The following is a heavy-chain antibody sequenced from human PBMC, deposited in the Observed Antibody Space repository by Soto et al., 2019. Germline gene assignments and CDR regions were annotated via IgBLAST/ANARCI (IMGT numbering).Heavy chain of an antibody. D-gene: IGHD6-19*01. CDR1: GFTFTTYS. V-gene: IGHV3-48*02. Sequence: EVQLVESGGGLVQPGGSLRLSCAASGFTFTTYSMNWVRQAPGKGLEWVSYISSSSNTIYYADSVKGRCTISRNNAKNSLYLQRNGLRDEDTAVYYCARPFVQWLDQPFNPNDLWGRGTLVTVSS. J-gene: IGHJ2*01. CDR3: ARPFVQWLDQPFNPNDL. CDR2: ISSSSNTI.